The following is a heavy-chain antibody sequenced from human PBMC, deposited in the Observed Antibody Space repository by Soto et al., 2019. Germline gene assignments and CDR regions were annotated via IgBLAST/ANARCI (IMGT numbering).Heavy chain of an antibody. V-gene: IGHV3-23*01. Sequence: GGSLRLSCAASGFTFSSYAMSWVRQSPGKGLEWVSAISGSGGSTYYADSVKGRFTISRDNSKNTLYLQMNSLRAEDTAVYYCAKESSTVFSRDFYYGMDVWGQGTTVTVSS. CDR3: AKESSTVFSRDFYYGMDV. J-gene: IGHJ6*02. D-gene: IGHD2-2*01. CDR1: GFTFSSYA. CDR2: ISGSGGST.